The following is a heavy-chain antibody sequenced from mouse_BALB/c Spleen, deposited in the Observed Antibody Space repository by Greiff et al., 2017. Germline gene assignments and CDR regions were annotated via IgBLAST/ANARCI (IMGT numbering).Heavy chain of an antibody. CDR1: GFTFSSYG. CDR2: INSNGGST. J-gene: IGHJ4*01. CDR3: ARAFNAMDY. Sequence: EVQGVESGGGLVKPGGSLKLSCAASGFTFSSYGMSWVRQTPDKRLELVATINSNGGSTYYPDSVKGRFTISRDNAKNTLYLQMSSLKSEDTAMYYCARAFNAMDYWGQGTSVTVSS. V-gene: IGHV5-6-3*01.